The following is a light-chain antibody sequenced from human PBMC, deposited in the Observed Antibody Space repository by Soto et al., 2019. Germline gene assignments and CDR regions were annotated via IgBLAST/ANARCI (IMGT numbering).Light chain of an antibody. V-gene: IGLV2-8*01. J-gene: IGLJ1*01. CDR1: NSDIGVYDF. CDR2: EVL. Sequence: QSVLTQPPSASGAPGQSVTISRTGTNSDIGVYDFVSRDQNHPGKGPRLIMYEVLQRPSGVPDRFSGSKSGNTACLTVSGLQAADEADYFCKSYAGSNTYVFGSGTKATVL. CDR3: KSYAGSNTYV.